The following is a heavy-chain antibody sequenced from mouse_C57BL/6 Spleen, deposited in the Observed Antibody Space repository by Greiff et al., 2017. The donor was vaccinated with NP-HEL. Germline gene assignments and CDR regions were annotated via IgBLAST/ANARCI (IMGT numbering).Heavy chain of an antibody. V-gene: IGHV5-2*01. D-gene: IGHD1-1*02. J-gene: IGHJ3*01. CDR2: INSDGGST. CDR1: EYEFPSHD. CDR3: ARQGDGAWFAY. Sequence: EVKLMESGGGLVQPGESLKLSCESNEYEFPSHDMSWVRKTPEKRLELVAAINSDGGSTYYPDTMERRFIISRDNTKKTPYLQMSSLRSEDTALYYCARQGDGAWFAYWGQGTLVTVSA.